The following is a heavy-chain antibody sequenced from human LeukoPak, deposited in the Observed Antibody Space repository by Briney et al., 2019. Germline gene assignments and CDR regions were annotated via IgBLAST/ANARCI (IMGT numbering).Heavy chain of an antibody. D-gene: IGHD2-2*02. V-gene: IGHV3-30-3*01. CDR2: ISYDGSNK. CDR1: GFTFSSYA. Sequence: PGGSLRLSCAASGFTFSSYATHWVRQAPGKGLEWVAVISYDGSNKYYADSVKGRFTISRDNAKNTLYLQMDSLRAEDTAVYYCARVSRPYTSSNWFDPWGQGTLVTVSS. J-gene: IGHJ5*02. CDR3: ARVSRPYTSSNWFDP.